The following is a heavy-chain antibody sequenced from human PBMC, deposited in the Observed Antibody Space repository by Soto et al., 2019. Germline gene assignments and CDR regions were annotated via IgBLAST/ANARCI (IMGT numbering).Heavy chain of an antibody. J-gene: IGHJ4*02. Sequence: VASVKVSCKASGYTFTSYAMHWVRQAPGQRLEWMGWINAGNGNTKYSQKFQGRVTITRDTSASTAYMELSSLRSEDTAVYYCARVRVEDTAMVGYFDYWGQGTLVTVSS. CDR2: INAGNGNT. CDR1: GYTFTSYA. D-gene: IGHD5-18*01. CDR3: ARVRVEDTAMVGYFDY. V-gene: IGHV1-3*01.